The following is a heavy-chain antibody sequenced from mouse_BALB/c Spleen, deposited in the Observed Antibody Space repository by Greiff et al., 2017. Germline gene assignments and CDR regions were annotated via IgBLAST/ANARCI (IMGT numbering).Heavy chain of an antibody. J-gene: IGHJ4*01. Sequence: GDINPNYDSTSYNQKFKGKATLTVDKSSSTAYMELRSLTSEDTAVYYCARGVITTVVAPNYYAMDYWGQGTSVTVSS. CDR3: ARGVITTVVAPNYYAMDY. V-gene: IGHV1-18*01. CDR2: INPNYDST. D-gene: IGHD1-1*01.